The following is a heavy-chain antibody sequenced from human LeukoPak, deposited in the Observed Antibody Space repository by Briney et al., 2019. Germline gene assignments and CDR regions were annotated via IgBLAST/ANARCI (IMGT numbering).Heavy chain of an antibody. Sequence: PSETLCLTCAVSGGSIRSSSYYWGWIRQPPGKGLEWIGSIYYSGTTYYNPSLKSRVTISVDTSKNQFSLNLNSVTAGDTAVYYCATQVGAARTYFDYWGQGTLVTVSS. CDR1: GGSIRSSSYY. D-gene: IGHD6-6*01. CDR3: ATQVGAARTYFDY. CDR2: IYYSGTT. J-gene: IGHJ4*02. V-gene: IGHV4-39*01.